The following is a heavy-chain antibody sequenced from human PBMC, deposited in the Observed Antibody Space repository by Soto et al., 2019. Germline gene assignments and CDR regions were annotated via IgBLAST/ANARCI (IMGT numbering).Heavy chain of an antibody. CDR2: IGTLSDT. Sequence: TGGSLRLSCAGSGFTFSTFDIHWVRQAPGKGLEWVSGIGTLSDTFYAASVQGRFTISRQNAKNSVYLQMNSLRAGDTAFYYCARGRSFSYDSTPPPMFDPWGQGTLVTV. J-gene: IGHJ5*02. CDR3: ARGRSFSYDSTPPPMFDP. CDR1: GFTFSTFD. V-gene: IGHV3-13*01. D-gene: IGHD3-10*01.